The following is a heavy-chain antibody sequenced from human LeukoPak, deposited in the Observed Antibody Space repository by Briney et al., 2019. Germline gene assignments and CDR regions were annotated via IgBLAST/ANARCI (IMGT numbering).Heavy chain of an antibody. J-gene: IGHJ6*03. V-gene: IGHV4-61*02. Sequence: SQTLSLTCTVSGGSISSGSYYWRWIRQPAGKGLEWIGRIYTSGSTNYNPSLKSRVTMSVDTSKNQFSLKLSSVTAADTAVYYCAREGRILIAANHYYYYYYMDVWGKGTTVTISS. CDR3: AREGRILIAANHYYYYYYMDV. CDR2: IYTSGST. CDR1: GGSISSGSYY. D-gene: IGHD6-25*01.